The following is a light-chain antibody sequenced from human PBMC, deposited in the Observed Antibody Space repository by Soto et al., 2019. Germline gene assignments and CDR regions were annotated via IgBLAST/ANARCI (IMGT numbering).Light chain of an antibody. CDR1: QNINNW. CDR2: GAS. Sequence: DTHMTQSPSTLSASVGDTVTITFRASQNINNWLAWYQQKPEKVPKLLIYGASTVEDGVPSRCSGGRSGTEFTLTIDSLQHDDFETYYCQSYDGYFGQVTKLEIK. V-gene: IGKV1-5*01. CDR3: QSYDGY. J-gene: IGKJ2*01.